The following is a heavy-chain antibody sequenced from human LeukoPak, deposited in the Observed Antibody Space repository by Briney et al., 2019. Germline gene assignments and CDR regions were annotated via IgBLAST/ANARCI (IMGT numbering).Heavy chain of an antibody. D-gene: IGHD1-26*01. CDR1: RFTFSNYN. CDR3: ARGSKGRYSGSYLVYAFDI. CDR2: ITGSSSTV. Sequence: GGSLRLSCAASRFTFSNYNMHWVRQAPGKGLEWISYITGSSSTVYYADSVKGRFTISRDNAKSSLYLQMSSLRAEDTAVYYCARGSKGRYSGSYLVYAFDIWGQGTMVTVSS. V-gene: IGHV3-48*01. J-gene: IGHJ3*02.